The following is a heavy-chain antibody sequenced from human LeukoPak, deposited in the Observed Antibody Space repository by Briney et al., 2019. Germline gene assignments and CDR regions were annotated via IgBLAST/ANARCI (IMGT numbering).Heavy chain of an antibody. CDR1: GYTFTSYG. V-gene: IGHV1-18*01. D-gene: IGHD3-10*01. CDR3: AKDHPMVLLWFGEPRHYYGMDV. J-gene: IGHJ6*02. CDR2: ISAYNGNT. Sequence: GASVKVSCKASGYTFTSYGISWVRQAPGQGLEWMGWISAYNGNTNYAQKLQGRVTMTTDTSTSTAYMELRSLRSDDTAVYYCAKDHPMVLLWFGEPRHYYGMDVWGQGTTVTVSS.